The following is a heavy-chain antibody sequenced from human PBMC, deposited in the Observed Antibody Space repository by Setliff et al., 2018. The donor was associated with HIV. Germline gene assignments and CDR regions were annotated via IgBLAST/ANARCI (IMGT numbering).Heavy chain of an antibody. CDR3: VKVQQPFYFDSGGEGFDY. CDR1: GFTFRSYW. V-gene: IGHV3-21*04. Sequence: PGGSLRLSCAASGFTFRSYWLTWVRQAPGRGLEWVSSISIGSGGAIDYADSVQGRFTISRDNSKNSLYLQMNGLRAEDTAIYFCVKVQQPFYFDSGGEGFDYWGQGTRVTVSS. CDR2: ISIGSGGAI. J-gene: IGHJ4*02. D-gene: IGHD3-22*01.